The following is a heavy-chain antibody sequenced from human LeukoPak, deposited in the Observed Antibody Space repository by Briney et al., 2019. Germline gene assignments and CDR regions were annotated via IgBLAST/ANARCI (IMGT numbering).Heavy chain of an antibody. CDR1: GFTFSSYA. V-gene: IGHV3-30*01. D-gene: IGHD3-22*01. CDR2: ISYDGSNK. CDR3: ARGPTYYYDSSGYLDY. J-gene: IGHJ4*01. Sequence: GRSLRLSCAASGFTFSSYAMHWVRQAPGKGLEWVAVISYDGSNKYYADSVKGRFTISRDNSKNTLYLQMNSLRAEDTAVYYCARGPTYYYDSSGYLDYWRHGTLVTVSS.